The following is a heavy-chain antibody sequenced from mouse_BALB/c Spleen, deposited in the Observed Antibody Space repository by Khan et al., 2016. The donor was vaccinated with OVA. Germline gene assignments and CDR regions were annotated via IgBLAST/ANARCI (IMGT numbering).Heavy chain of an antibody. Sequence: EVQLQESGPSLVKPSQTLSLTCSVTGDSITSGYWNWIRKFPGNKLEYMGYISYRGSTYYNPSLKSRISITRDTSKNQNFLQLNSVTTEDTALYYCANRYVGAIDYWGQGTSVTVSS. CDR2: ISYRGST. CDR3: ANRYVGAIDY. D-gene: IGHD2-14*01. J-gene: IGHJ4*01. V-gene: IGHV3-8*02. CDR1: GDSITSGY.